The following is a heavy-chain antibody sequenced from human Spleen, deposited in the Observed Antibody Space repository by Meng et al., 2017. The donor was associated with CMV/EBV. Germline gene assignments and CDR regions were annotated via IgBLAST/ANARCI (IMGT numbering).Heavy chain of an antibody. Sequence: ASVKVSCKASGYTFTGYYMHWLRQAPGQGLEWMGWINPNSGDTNYAQNFQGRVTITRNTSISTAYMELSSLRSEDTAVYYCARSGLSSSSPLDYWGQGTLATVSS. D-gene: IGHD6-6*01. V-gene: IGHV1-2*02. CDR3: ARSGLSSSSPLDY. J-gene: IGHJ4*02. CDR1: GYTFTGYY. CDR2: INPNSGDT.